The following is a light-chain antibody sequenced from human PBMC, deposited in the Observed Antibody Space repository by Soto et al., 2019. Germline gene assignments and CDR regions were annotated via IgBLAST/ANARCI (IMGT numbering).Light chain of an antibody. Sequence: SYELTQPPSVSVSPGQTASITCSGDKLGDQYACWYHQKPGQSPVLVIYQDTKRPSGIPERFSGSNSGNTATLTISGTQAMDEADYYCQAWDSSAWVFGGGTQLTVL. V-gene: IGLV3-1*01. CDR2: QDT. CDR3: QAWDSSAWV. J-gene: IGLJ7*01. CDR1: KLGDQY.